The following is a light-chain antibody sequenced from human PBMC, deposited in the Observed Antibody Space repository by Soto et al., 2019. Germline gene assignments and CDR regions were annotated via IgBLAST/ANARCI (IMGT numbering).Light chain of an antibody. J-gene: IGKJ1*01. CDR3: HQFQNSPWT. Sequence: EIVLTQSPGTLSLSPGERGTLSCRASQGVDNNYLVWYQQKPGQAPRLLIFGTSSRATGIPDRFSGSGSGTHFTLTINRLEPEDVAVYYCHQFQNSPWTFSQGTKVDIK. V-gene: IGKV3-20*01. CDR2: GTS. CDR1: QGVDNNY.